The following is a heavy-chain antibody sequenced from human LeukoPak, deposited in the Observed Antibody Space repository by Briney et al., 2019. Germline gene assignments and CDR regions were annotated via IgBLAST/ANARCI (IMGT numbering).Heavy chain of an antibody. J-gene: IGHJ3*02. CDR2: ISAYNGNT. CDR1: GYTFTSYG. V-gene: IGHV1-18*01. Sequence: ASVKVSCKASGYTFTSYGISWVRQAPGQGLEWMGWISAYNGNTNYAQKLQGRVTMTTDTSTSTAYMELRSLRSDDTAVYYCARVSPMIVVAKGNDAFDIWGQGTMVTVSS. CDR3: ARVSPMIVVAKGNDAFDI. D-gene: IGHD3-22*01.